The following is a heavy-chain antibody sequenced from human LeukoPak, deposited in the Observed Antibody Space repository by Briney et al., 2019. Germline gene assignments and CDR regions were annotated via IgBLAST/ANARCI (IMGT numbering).Heavy chain of an antibody. D-gene: IGHD3-3*01. Sequence: PGGSLRLSCAASGFTFSSYAMSWVRQAPGKGLEWVSAISGSGGSTYYADSVKGRFTISRDNSKNTLYLQMNSLRAEGTAVYYCAKDLSTNDFWSGYYYFDYWGQGTLVTVSS. CDR3: AKDLSTNDFWSGYYYFDY. J-gene: IGHJ4*02. CDR1: GFTFSSYA. CDR2: ISGSGGST. V-gene: IGHV3-23*01.